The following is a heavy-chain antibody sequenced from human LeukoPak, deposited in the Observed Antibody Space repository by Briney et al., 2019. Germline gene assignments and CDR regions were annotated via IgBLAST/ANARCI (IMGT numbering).Heavy chain of an antibody. J-gene: IGHJ6*03. CDR1: GFSFSTYA. Sequence: GGSLRLSCAASGFSFSTYAMHWVRQAPGKGLEWVAITSYGESNKLYADSVKGRFTISRDNSKNTVYLEMKSLRAEDTAVYSCARDRPSTVFGVADYYYMDVWGKGTTVTVSS. CDR3: ARDRPSTVFGVADYYYMDV. CDR2: TSYGESNK. V-gene: IGHV3-30*04. D-gene: IGHD3-3*01.